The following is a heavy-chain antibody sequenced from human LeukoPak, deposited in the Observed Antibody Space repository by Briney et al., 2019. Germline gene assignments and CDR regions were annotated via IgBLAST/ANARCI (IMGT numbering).Heavy chain of an antibody. CDR1: GFTVSSNY. D-gene: IGHD3-22*01. CDR3: ARVIFYYDSSGFFPWYYFDY. CDR2: IYSGGIT. Sequence: GGSLRLSCAVSGFTVSSNYMRWVRQAPGKGLEWVSFIYSGGITHYADSVKGRFTISRDSSKNTLFLQMNSLSAEDTAVYYCARVIFYYDSSGFFPWYYFDYWGQGTLVTVSS. J-gene: IGHJ4*02. V-gene: IGHV3-66*01.